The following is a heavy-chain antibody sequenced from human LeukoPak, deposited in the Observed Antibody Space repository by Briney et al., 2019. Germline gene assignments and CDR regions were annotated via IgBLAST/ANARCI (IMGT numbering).Heavy chain of an antibody. D-gene: IGHD6-13*01. J-gene: IGHJ4*02. CDR2: IRYDGSNK. CDR3: ARDRSSTWSLDY. CDR1: GFTFSSYG. V-gene: IGHV3-30*02. Sequence: GGSLRLSCATSGFTFSSYGMHWVRQAPGKGLEWVAFIRYDGSNKYYADSVKGRFTISRDNSKNSLYLQMNSLRADDTAVYYCARDRSSTWSLDYWGQGTLVTVSS.